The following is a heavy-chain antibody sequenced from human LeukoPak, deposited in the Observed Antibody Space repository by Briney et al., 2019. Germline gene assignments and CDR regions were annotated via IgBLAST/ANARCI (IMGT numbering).Heavy chain of an antibody. CDR1: GGTFSSYA. Sequence: GASVKVSCKASGGTFSSYAISWVRQAPGQGLEWMGGIIPIFGTANYAQKFQGRVTITADESTSTAYMELSSLRSEDTAVYYCARRSSEQYSSSRWAYYYYYMDVWGKGATVTVSS. CDR2: IIPIFGTA. D-gene: IGHD6-13*01. CDR3: ARRSSEQYSSSRWAYYYYYMDV. V-gene: IGHV1-69*13. J-gene: IGHJ6*03.